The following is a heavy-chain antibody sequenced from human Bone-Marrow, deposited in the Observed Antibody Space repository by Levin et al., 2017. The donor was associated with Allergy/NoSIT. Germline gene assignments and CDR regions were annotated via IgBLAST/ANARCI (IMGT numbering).Heavy chain of an antibody. CDR1: GGSISSYY. CDR3: ARENSSSNGGWFDP. CDR2: IYYSGST. Sequence: SETLSLTCTVSGGSISSYYWSWIRQPPGKGLEWIGYIYYSGSTNYNPSLKSRVTISVDTSKNQFSLKLSSVTAADTAVYYCARENSSSNGGWFDPWGQGTLVTVSS. J-gene: IGHJ5*02. V-gene: IGHV4-59*01. D-gene: IGHD6-6*01.